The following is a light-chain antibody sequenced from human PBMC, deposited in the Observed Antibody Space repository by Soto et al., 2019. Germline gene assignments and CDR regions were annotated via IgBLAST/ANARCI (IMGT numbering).Light chain of an antibody. CDR2: GSG. J-gene: IGLJ1*01. V-gene: IGLV1-40*01. Sequence: QSVLTQPPSVSGAPGQRVTISCAGSSSNIGASYDVHWYQQLPGTAPKVVIYGSGNRPSGVPDRFSGSKSGTSASLAIAGLQAEDEADYYCQSYDSSLSDRYVFGTGTKVTVL. CDR1: SSNIGASYD. CDR3: QSYDSSLSDRYV.